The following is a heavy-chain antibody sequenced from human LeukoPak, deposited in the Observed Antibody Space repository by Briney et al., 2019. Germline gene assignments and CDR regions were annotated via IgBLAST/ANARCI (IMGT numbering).Heavy chain of an antibody. V-gene: IGHV3-23*01. CDR2: IRGSGGGK. CDR1: GFIFSNYG. CDR3: ARDPNGDYIGAFDM. D-gene: IGHD4-17*01. Sequence: PGGSLRLSCAASGFIFSNYGLMWLRQSPGKGLEWVAAIRGSGGGKFYADSVKGPFTISRDNSKNTLYLQMNGLRAEDTAVYYCARDPNGDYIGAFDMWGRGTLVTVSS. J-gene: IGHJ3*02.